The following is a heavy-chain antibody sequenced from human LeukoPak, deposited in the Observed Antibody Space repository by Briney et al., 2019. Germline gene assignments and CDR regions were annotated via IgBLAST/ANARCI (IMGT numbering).Heavy chain of an antibody. J-gene: IGHJ6*02. Sequence: SETLSLTCAVYGGSFSGYYWSWIRQPPGKGLEWIGEINHSGSTNYNPSLKSRVTISVDTSKNQFSLKLSSVTAADTAVYYCARGLDEILGIVVAGTYYYGMDVWGQGTTVTVSS. V-gene: IGHV4-34*01. CDR1: GGSFSGYY. D-gene: IGHD6-19*01. CDR2: INHSGST. CDR3: ARGLDEILGIVVAGTYYYGMDV.